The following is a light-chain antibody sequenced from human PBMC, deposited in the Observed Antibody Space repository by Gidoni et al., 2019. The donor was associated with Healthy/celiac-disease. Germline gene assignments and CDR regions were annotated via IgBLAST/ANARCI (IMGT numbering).Light chain of an antibody. J-gene: IGLJ3*02. Sequence: QSVLPQPPSVSGAPGQRVTISCTGSSSNIGAGYDVHWYQQLPGTAPKLLSYGSSNRPSGVPDRFSGSKSGTSASLAITGLQAEDEADYYCQSYDSSLSGSVFGGGTKLTVL. CDR2: GSS. V-gene: IGLV1-40*01. CDR1: SSNIGAGYD. CDR3: QSYDSSLSGSV.